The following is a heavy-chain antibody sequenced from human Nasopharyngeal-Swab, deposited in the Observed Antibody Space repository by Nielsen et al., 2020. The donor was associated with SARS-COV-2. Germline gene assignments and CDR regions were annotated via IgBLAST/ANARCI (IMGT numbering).Heavy chain of an antibody. CDR2: IYYSGST. CDR3: ARRVARAPRREGDYYTVWTS. D-gene: IGHD3-16*01. V-gene: IGHV4-39*01. J-gene: IGHJ6*02. Sequence: WIRQPPGKGLEWIGSIYYSGSTYYNPSLKSRVTISVDTSKNQFSLKLSSVTAADTAVYYYARRVARAPRREGDYYTVWTSGAKGPRSPSP.